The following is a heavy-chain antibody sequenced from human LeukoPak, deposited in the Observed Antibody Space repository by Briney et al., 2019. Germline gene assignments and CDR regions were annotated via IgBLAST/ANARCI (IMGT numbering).Heavy chain of an antibody. D-gene: IGHD6-13*01. V-gene: IGHV4-34*01. CDR2: INHSGST. CDR1: GGSFSGYY. Sequence: SETLSLTCAVYGGSFSGYYWSWIRQPPGKGLEWIGEINHSGSTNYNPSLKSRVTISVDTSKDQFSLKLSSVTAADTAVYYCARGPSYSSSWYFYWGQGTLVTVSS. J-gene: IGHJ4*02. CDR3: ARGPSYSSSWYFY.